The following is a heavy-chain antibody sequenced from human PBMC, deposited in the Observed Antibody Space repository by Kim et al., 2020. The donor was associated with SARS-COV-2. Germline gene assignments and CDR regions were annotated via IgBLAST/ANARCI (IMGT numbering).Heavy chain of an antibody. CDR3: AKERHYGSGIDY. J-gene: IGHJ4*02. V-gene: IGHV3-33*06. D-gene: IGHD3-10*01. CDR2: K. Sequence: KYKADSVKGRFTISRDNSKNTLYLQMNSLRAEDTAVYYCAKERHYGSGIDYWGQGTLVTVSS.